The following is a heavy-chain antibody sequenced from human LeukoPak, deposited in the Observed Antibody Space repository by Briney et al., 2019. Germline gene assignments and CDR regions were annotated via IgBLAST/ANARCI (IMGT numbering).Heavy chain of an antibody. J-gene: IGHJ4*02. CDR1: GYTFTSYY. V-gene: IGHV1-46*01. CDR2: INPSGGST. CDR3: ASWYYYDSSGSYYFDY. D-gene: IGHD3-22*01. Sequence: GASVKVSCKASGYTFTSYYMYWVRQAPGQGLEWMGMINPSGGSTTYAQKFQGRVTMTTDTSTSTAYMELRSLRSDDTAVYYCASWYYYDSSGSYYFDYWGQGTLVTVSS.